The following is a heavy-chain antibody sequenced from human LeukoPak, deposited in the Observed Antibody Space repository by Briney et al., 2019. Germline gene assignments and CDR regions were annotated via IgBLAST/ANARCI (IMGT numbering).Heavy chain of an antibody. Sequence: PGGSLRLSCAASGFTFSSYSMNWVRQAPGKGLEWVSSISSSSSYIYYADSVKGRFTISRDNAKNSLYLQMNSLRAEDTAVYYCARDWDLGLVATLGTTIFDYWGQGTLVTVSS. CDR1: GFTFSSYS. CDR3: ARDWDLGLVATLGTTIFDY. D-gene: IGHD5-12*01. J-gene: IGHJ4*02. CDR2: ISSSSSYI. V-gene: IGHV3-21*01.